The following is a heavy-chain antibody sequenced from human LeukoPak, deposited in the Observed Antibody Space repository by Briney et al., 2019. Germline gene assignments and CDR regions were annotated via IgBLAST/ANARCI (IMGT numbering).Heavy chain of an antibody. D-gene: IGHD2-2*01. J-gene: IGHJ4*02. CDR3: AREFCSSTSCYVPTFDY. V-gene: IGHV4-4*07. Sequence: SETLSLTCTVSGGSISSYCWSWIRQPAGKGLEWIGRIYTSGSTNYNPSLKSRVTMSVDTSKNQFSLKLSSVTAADTAVYYCAREFCSSTSCYVPTFDYWGQGTLVTVSS. CDR2: IYTSGST. CDR1: GGSISSYC.